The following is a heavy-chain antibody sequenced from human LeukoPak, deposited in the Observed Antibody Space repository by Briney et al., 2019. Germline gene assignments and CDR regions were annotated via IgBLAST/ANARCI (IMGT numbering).Heavy chain of an antibody. V-gene: IGHV4-59*01. Sequence: SETLSLTCTVSGGSISDYYWSWIRQPPGKGLEWIGFIYYSGSTNYIPSLKSRVTISVDTSKNQFSLTLSSVTAADTAVYYCARVASSGWPHFDYWGQGTLVTVS. J-gene: IGHJ4*02. CDR2: IYYSGST. D-gene: IGHD6-19*01. CDR3: ARVASSGWPHFDY. CDR1: GGSISDYY.